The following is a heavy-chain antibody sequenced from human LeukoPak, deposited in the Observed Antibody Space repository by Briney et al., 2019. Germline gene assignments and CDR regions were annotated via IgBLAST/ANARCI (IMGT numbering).Heavy chain of an antibody. CDR2: IYSGGST. CDR3: ARGIGGYNSRPFDY. J-gene: IGHJ4*02. D-gene: IGHD5-24*01. Sequence: GGSLRLSCAASGFTFSSYRMSWVRQAPGKGLEWVSVIYSGGSTYYADSVKGRFTISRDNSKNTLYLQMNSLRAEDTAVYYCARGIGGYNSRPFDYWGQGTLVTVSS. V-gene: IGHV3-66*01. CDR1: GFTFSSYR.